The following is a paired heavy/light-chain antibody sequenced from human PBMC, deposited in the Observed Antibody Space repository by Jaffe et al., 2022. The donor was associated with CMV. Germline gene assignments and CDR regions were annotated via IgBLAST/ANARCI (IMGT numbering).Heavy chain of an antibody. J-gene: IGHJ5*01. Sequence: EVQLVESGGGLVQPGGSLRLSCAASGFTFSNYEMNWVRQAPGKGLEWVSYIGSSGSIIYYADSVKGRFTISRDNAKNSLYLQMNSLRAEDTAVYYCARDVFGDFHTGWFDSWGQGTLVTVSS. D-gene: IGHD3-10*02. CDR1: GFTFSNYE. V-gene: IGHV3-48*03. CDR2: IGSSGSII. CDR3: ARDVFGDFHTGWFDS.
Light chain of an antibody. V-gene: IGKV1-5*03. CDR1: QSISTW. CDR3: QQYNSYWT. J-gene: IGKJ1*01. Sequence: IQMTQSPSTLSASVGDRVTITCRASQSISTWLAWYQQKPGRAPKLLIYKASSLENGVPSRFSGSGSGTEFTLTISSLQPDDFATYYCQQYNSYWTFGQGTKVEIE. CDR2: KAS.